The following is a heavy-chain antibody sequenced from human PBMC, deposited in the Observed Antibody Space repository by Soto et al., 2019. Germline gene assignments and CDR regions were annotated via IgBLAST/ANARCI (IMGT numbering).Heavy chain of an antibody. CDR3: ARAKKGYSLYGMDG. V-gene: IGHV1-2*04. CDR2: INPNSGGT. J-gene: IGHJ6*02. Sequence: ASVKVSCKASGYTFTSYGISWVRQAPGQGLEWMGWINPNSGGTNYAQKFQGWVTMTRDTSISTAYMELSRLRSGDTAVYYCARAKKGYSLYGMDGWGQGTTVTVSS. D-gene: IGHD6-13*01. CDR1: GYTFTSYG.